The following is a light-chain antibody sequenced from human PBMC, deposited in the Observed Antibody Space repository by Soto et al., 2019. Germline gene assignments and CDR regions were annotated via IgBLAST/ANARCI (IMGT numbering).Light chain of an antibody. J-gene: IGKJ1*01. CDR3: QQHGSSPWT. V-gene: IGKV3-20*01. CDR1: QSVSSSF. Sequence: EIVLTQSPGTLSLSPGERATLSCRASQSVSSSFLAWYQQKPGQAPRLLIYNASSRATGIPDRFSGSGSGTDFTLTISRLEPEDFAVYYCQQHGSSPWTFGQGTKVEIK. CDR2: NAS.